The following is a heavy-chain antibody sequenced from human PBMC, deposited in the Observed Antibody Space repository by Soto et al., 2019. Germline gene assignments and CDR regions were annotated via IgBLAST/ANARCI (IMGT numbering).Heavy chain of an antibody. Sequence: QLQLQESGSGLVKPSQTLSLTCVVSGDSISSGGYSWNWIRQPPGKALEWIGHTYHSGGALYNPSLDSRVTISVDKSKNHFYLRLTSVTAADPAVYYCARDSRSGYYFDNWGQGTLVTVSS. J-gene: IGHJ4*02. CDR3: ARDSRSGYYFDN. CDR2: TYHSGGA. V-gene: IGHV4-30-2*01. CDR1: GDSISSGGYS. D-gene: IGHD3-22*01.